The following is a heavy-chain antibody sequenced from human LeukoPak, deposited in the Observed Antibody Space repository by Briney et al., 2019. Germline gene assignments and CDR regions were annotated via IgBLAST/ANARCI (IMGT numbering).Heavy chain of an antibody. Sequence: ASVNVSCKASGYXFTGYYLHWVRQAPGQGLEWMGWINPSSGGTRYAQKFQGRVTMTRDTSIITAYMELSRLRSDDTAVYYCARRYVGGFDYWGQGTLVTVSS. D-gene: IGHD3-10*01. CDR2: INPSSGGT. J-gene: IGHJ4*02. CDR3: ARRYVGGFDY. V-gene: IGHV1-2*02. CDR1: GYXFTGYY.